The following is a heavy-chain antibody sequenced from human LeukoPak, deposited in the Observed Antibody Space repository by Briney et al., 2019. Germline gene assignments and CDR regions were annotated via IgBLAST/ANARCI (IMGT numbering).Heavy chain of an antibody. CDR1: GFTFSSYG. D-gene: IGHD3-10*01. J-gene: IGHJ3*02. V-gene: IGHV3-33*01. Sequence: GRSLRLSCEASGFTFSSYGMHWVRQAPGKGLEWVAVIWYDGSNKYYADSVKGRFTISRDNSKNTLYLQMNSLRAEDTAVYYCARDHYPITMVRGARNDAFDIWGQGTMVTVSS. CDR3: ARDHYPITMVRGARNDAFDI. CDR2: IWYDGSNK.